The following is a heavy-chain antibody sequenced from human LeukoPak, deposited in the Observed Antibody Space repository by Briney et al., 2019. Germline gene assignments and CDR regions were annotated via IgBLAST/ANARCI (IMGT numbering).Heavy chain of an antibody. CDR3: ARGFSGYDFWSGYYPYYYYYMDV. V-gene: IGHV4-59*01. J-gene: IGHJ6*03. Sequence: SETLSLTCTVSGGSISSYYWSWIRQPPGKGLEWIGYIYYSGSTNYNPSLKSRVTISVDTSKNQFSLKLSSVTAADTAVYYCARGFSGYDFWSGYYPYYYYYMDVWGKGTTVTVSS. CDR2: IYYSGST. CDR1: GGSISSYY. D-gene: IGHD3-3*01.